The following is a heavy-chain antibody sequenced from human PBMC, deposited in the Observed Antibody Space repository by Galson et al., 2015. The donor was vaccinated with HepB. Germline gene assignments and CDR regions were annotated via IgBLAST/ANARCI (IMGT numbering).Heavy chain of an antibody. V-gene: IGHV3-7*01. D-gene: IGHD1-26*01. CDR3: ARDSRLDGTSMYY. Sequence: SLRLSCAASGFTFSSYWISWVRQAPGKGLEWVANIKQDGSEKYYVDSVKGRFTISRDNAKNSLYLQMNSLRAEDTAVYYCARDSRLDGTSMYYWGQGTLVTVSS. J-gene: IGHJ4*02. CDR1: GFTFSSYW. CDR2: IKQDGSEK.